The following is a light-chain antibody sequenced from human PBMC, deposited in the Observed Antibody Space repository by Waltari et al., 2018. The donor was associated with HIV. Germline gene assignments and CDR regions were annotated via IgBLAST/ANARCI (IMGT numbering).Light chain of an antibody. J-gene: IGLJ3*02. CDR3: NSYTISSTLGV. Sequence: QSALTQPASVSGSPGQSITISCTGTSSDVGGYNYVSWYQQHPGKAPKLMIYEVTNRPSGVSNRFSGSKSGNTASLPISGLQAEDEADYYCNSYTISSTLGVFGGGTKLTVL. CDR2: EVT. CDR1: SSDVGGYNY. V-gene: IGLV2-14*01.